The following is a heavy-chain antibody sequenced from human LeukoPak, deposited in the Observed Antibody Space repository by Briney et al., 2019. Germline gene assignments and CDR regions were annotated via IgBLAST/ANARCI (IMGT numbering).Heavy chain of an antibody. Sequence: ASVKVSCKASGYTFTSYDINWVRQATGQGLEWMGWMNPNSGNTGYAQKFQGRVTMTRNTSISIAYMELSSLRSEDTAVYYCARGQGPYCGGDCFNKDWGQGTLVTVSS. CDR3: ARGQGPYCGGDCFNKD. J-gene: IGHJ4*02. CDR2: MNPNSGNT. CDR1: GYTFTSYD. V-gene: IGHV1-8*01. D-gene: IGHD2-21*02.